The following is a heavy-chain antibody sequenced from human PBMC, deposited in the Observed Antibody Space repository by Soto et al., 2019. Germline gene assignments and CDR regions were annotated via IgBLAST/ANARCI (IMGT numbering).Heavy chain of an antibody. J-gene: IGHJ4*03. V-gene: IGHV1-69*19. CDR2: IATMFGAA. D-gene: IGHD2-2*01. CDR3: TRDDQTNPPALVD. Sequence: QVQLVQSGAEMKKPGSSVKVSCQSSGGTFNTYAMNWVRQAPGQGPEWMGDIATMFGAANYAPKIQGRVTITADESTGTSYMRLSSLTLEDTALYCCTRDDQTNPPALVDWGQETLVHVSS. CDR1: GGTFNTYA.